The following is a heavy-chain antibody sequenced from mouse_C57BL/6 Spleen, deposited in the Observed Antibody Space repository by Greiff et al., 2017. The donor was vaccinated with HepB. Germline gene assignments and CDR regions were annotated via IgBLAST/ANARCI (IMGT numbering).Heavy chain of an antibody. CDR3: ARSGVTTDGGFDY. CDR1: GYTFTSYW. Sequence: VQLQQPGAELVKPGASVKMSCKASGYTFTSYWITWVKQRPGQGLEWIGDIYPGSGSTNYNEKFKSKATLTVDTSSSTAYMQLSSLTSEDSAVYYCARSGVTTDGGFDYWGQGTTLTVSS. CDR2: IYPGSGST. D-gene: IGHD2-2*01. J-gene: IGHJ2*01. V-gene: IGHV1-55*01.